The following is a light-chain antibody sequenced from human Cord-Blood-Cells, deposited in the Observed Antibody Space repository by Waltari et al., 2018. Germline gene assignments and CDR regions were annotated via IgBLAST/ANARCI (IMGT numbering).Light chain of an antibody. CDR2: DVS. Sequence: QSALTQPASVSGSPGQSITISCTGTSSDVGGYNYVSWYQQHPGKAPKLMIYDVSKRPSGVSNRFSGSKSGNTASLTISGLQAEDEAGYYCSSYTSSSTLRVFGGGTKLTVL. V-gene: IGLV2-14*01. CDR3: SSYTSSSTLRV. CDR1: SSDVGGYNY. J-gene: IGLJ3*02.